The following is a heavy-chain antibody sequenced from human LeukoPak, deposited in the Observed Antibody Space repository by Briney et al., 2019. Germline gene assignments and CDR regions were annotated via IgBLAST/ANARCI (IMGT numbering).Heavy chain of an antibody. CDR1: GFTFSSYG. CDR3: ATSTAALN. V-gene: IGHV3-30*03. CDR2: ISYDGSNK. D-gene: IGHD2-2*01. J-gene: IGHJ4*02. Sequence: GGSLRLSCAASGFTFSSYGMHWVRQAPGKGLEWVAVISYDGSNKYYADSVKGRSTISRDNSKNTLYLQMNSLRAEDTAVYYCATSTAALNWGQGTLVTVSS.